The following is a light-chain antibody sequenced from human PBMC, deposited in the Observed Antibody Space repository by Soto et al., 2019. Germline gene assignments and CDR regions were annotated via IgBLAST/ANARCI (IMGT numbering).Light chain of an antibody. J-gene: IGLJ1*01. V-gene: IGLV2-14*01. CDR1: SSDIGAYNF. Sequence: QSVLTQPASVSGSPGQSITISCTGTSSDIGAYNFVSWYQQHPGKASKLMIYDVSNRPSGVSDRFSGFKSGDTASLTISGLQAEDEADYYCTSYTTSGSYVFGTGTKVTVL. CDR2: DVS. CDR3: TSYTTSGSYV.